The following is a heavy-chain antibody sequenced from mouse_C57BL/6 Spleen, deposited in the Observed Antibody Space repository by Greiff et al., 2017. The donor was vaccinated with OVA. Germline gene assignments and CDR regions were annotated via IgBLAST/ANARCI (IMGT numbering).Heavy chain of an antibody. D-gene: IGHD3-3*01. V-gene: IGHV1-52*01. CDR3: AREAFARVEYDYFDY. J-gene: IGHJ2*01. Sequence: VQLQQPGAELVRPGSSVKLSCKASGYTFTSYWMHWVKQRPIQGLEWIGNIDPSDSETHYNQKFKDKATLTVDKSYRTAYMQLSSLTSEDSAVYYGAREAFARVEYDYFDYWGQGTTLTVSS. CDR1: GYTFTSYW. CDR2: IDPSDSET.